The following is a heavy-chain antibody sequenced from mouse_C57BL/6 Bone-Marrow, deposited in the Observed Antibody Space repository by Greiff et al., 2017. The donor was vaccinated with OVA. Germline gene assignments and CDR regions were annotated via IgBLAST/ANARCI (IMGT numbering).Heavy chain of an antibody. Sequence: VQLKESGPELVKPGASVKISCKASGYSFTDYNMNWVKQSNGKSLEWIGVINPNYGTTSYKQKFKGKSTLTVDQSSSTAYMQLNSLTSEDSAVYYCARDYGSSDWYFDVWGTGTTVTVSS. CDR1: GYSFTDYN. J-gene: IGHJ1*03. CDR2: INPNYGTT. CDR3: ARDYGSSDWYFDV. V-gene: IGHV1-39*01. D-gene: IGHD1-1*01.